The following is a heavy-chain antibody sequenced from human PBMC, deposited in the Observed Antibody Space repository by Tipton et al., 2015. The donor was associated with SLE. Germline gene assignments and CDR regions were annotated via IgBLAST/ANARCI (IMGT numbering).Heavy chain of an antibody. CDR3: TKDYYKWSRDY. J-gene: IGHJ4*02. V-gene: IGHV4-34*01. Sequence: SLTCAVYGGSFSGYYWSWIRQPPGKGLEWIGEINHSGSTNYNPSLKSRVTMSVDTSKSQFSLNLKSVTATDTAVYYCTKDYYKWSRDYWGQGALVTVSS. CDR1: GGSFSGYY. D-gene: IGHD2-8*01. CDR2: INHSGST.